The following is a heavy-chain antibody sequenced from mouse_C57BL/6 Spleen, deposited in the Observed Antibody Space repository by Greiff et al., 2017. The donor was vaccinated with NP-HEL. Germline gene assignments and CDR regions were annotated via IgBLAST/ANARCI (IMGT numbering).Heavy chain of an antibody. D-gene: IGHD6-1*01. CDR3: ARRASLAMDY. Sequence: DVKLQESGPGLVKPSQSLSLTCSVTGYSITSGYYWNWIRQFPGNKLEWMGYISYDGSNNYNPSLKNRISITRDTSKNQFFLKLNSVTTEDTATYYCARRASLAMDYWGQGTSVTVSS. J-gene: IGHJ4*01. CDR1: GYSITSGYY. V-gene: IGHV3-6*01. CDR2: ISYDGSN.